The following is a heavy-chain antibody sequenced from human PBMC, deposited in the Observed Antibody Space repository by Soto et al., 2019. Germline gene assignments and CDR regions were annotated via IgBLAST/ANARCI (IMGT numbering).Heavy chain of an antibody. CDR3: ARDPHSLDY. J-gene: IGHJ4*02. CDR1: GFSFSSYS. D-gene: IGHD2-21*01. CDR2: ITSRSSPI. Sequence: VQLVESGGGMVQPGGSLRLSCVASGFSFSSYSMNWARQAPGKGLEWVAYITSRSSPIYYADSVRGRFTVSRDNAKNSLYLQMDSLRLEDTAVYFCARDPHSLDYWGQGTLVTVSS. V-gene: IGHV3-48*01.